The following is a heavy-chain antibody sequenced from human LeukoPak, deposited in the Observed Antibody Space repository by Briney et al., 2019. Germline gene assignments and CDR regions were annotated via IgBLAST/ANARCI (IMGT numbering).Heavy chain of an antibody. D-gene: IGHD2-2*01. Sequence: ASVKVSCEASGYTFTNYGISWVRQAPGQGLEWMGWISGYNGDTNYAQKLRGRVTMTTDTSTSTAYMELTSLRSDDTAVYYCARVGSSSTGYSLYNWFDPWGQGTLVTVSS. CDR3: ARVGSSSTGYSLYNWFDP. CDR2: ISGYNGDT. V-gene: IGHV1-18*01. J-gene: IGHJ5*02. CDR1: GYTFTNYG.